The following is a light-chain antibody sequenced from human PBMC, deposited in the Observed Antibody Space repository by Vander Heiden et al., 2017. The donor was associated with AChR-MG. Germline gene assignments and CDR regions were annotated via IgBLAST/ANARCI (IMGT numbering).Light chain of an antibody. V-gene: IGLV2-8*01. CDR1: SSDVGGYNY. CDR3: SSYAGSNNLV. J-gene: IGLJ2*01. Sequence: QSALTQPPSASGSPGQSVTISCTGTSSDVGGYNYVSWYQQHPGKVPKLMIYDVSKWPSGVPDRFSGSKSGNTASLTVSGLQAEDEADYYCSSYAGSNNLVFGGGTKLTGL. CDR2: DVS.